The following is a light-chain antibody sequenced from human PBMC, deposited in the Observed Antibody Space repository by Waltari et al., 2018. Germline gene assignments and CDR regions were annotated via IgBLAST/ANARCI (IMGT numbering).Light chain of an antibody. Sequence: SYELTQPPSVSVSPGQTARITCSGDALSKKYAYWYQQKSGQAPVLVIYEDRKRPSGIPERFAGSSSGKMATLTISGAQVEDEADYYCYSTDSSGNPVVFGGGTKVTAL. CDR1: ALSKKY. CDR2: EDR. V-gene: IGLV3-10*01. J-gene: IGLJ2*01. CDR3: YSTDSSGNPVV.